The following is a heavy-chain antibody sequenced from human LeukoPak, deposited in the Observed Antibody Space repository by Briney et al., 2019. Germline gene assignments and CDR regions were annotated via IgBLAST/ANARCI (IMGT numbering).Heavy chain of an antibody. J-gene: IGHJ5*02. CDR2: INIDGSTI. CDR3: ARVGMSGYSSGWYDH. V-gene: IGHV3-74*01. Sequence: GGSLRLSCAASGFTFTDSWMHWARQPPGKGLVWVSRINIDGSTINYADSVKGRFTISRDNAKNSMYLQMNSLRAEDTAVYYCARVGMSGYSSGWYDHWGQGTLVTVSS. CDR1: GFTFTDSW. D-gene: IGHD6-19*01.